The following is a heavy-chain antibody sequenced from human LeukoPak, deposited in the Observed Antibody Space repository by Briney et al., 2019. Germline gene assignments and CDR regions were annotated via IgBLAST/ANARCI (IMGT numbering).Heavy chain of an antibody. CDR3: ARAGVELPDWYFDL. Sequence: PGGFLRLSCAASGFTFSSYSMNWVRQAPGKGLEWVSSISSSSSYIYYADSVKGRFTISRDNAKNSLYLQMNSLRAEDTAVYYCARAGVELPDWYFDLWGRGTLVTVSS. J-gene: IGHJ2*01. CDR1: GFTFSSYS. V-gene: IGHV3-21*01. D-gene: IGHD1-26*01. CDR2: ISSSSSYI.